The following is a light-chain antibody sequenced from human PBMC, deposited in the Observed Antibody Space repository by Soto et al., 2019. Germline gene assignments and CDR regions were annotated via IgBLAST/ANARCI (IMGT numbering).Light chain of an antibody. J-gene: IGKJ1*01. CDR2: NAY. Sequence: AIQMTQSPSSLSASVGDRVTITCRASQGISNALDWYQQKPGEAPKLLIYNAYTLESGVPSRFSGSGAGADFTLTISSLQPEDFATYYCLQDYSYPWTFGPGTRVEVK. CDR3: LQDYSYPWT. CDR1: QGISNA. V-gene: IGKV1-6*01.